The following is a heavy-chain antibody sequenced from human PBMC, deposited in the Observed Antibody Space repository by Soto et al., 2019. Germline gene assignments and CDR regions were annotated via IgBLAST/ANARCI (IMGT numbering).Heavy chain of an antibody. V-gene: IGHV1-69*13. CDR2: IIPIFGTA. Sequence: SVKVSCKASGGTFSSYAISWVRQAPGQGLEWMGGIIPIFGTANYAQKFQGRVTITADESTSTAYMELSSLRSEDTAVYYCARRGYYGSGSRMTYYYYGMDVWGQGTTVTVSS. D-gene: IGHD3-10*01. CDR3: ARRGYYGSGSRMTYYYYGMDV. CDR1: GGTFSSYA. J-gene: IGHJ6*02.